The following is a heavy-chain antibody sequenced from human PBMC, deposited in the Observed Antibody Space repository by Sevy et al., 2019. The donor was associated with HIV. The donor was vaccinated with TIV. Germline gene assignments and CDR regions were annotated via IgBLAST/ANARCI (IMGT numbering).Heavy chain of an antibody. CDR1: GYTFTGYL. CDR2: INPKSGGT. J-gene: IGHJ6*02. V-gene: IGHV1-2*02. CDR3: ARAGYDSSGYPMDYGMDV. D-gene: IGHD3-22*01. Sequence: ASVTVSCKASGYTFTGYLMHWVRQPPEQGLEGMGWINPKSGGTNYPQKFQGRATMTRDTSISTAYMELSRLRSDDTAVYYCARAGYDSSGYPMDYGMDVWGQGTTVTVSS.